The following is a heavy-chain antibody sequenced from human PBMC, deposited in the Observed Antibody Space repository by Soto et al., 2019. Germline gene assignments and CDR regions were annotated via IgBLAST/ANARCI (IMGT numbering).Heavy chain of an antibody. J-gene: IGHJ4*02. D-gene: IGHD6-6*01. Sequence: PGGSLRLSCAASGFTFSSYGMHWVRQAPGKGLEWVAVISYDGSNKYYADSVKGRFTISRDNSKNTLYLQMNSLRAEDTAVYYCAKEKSRYSSSPLDYWGEGTLVTVSS. CDR2: ISYDGSNK. V-gene: IGHV3-30*18. CDR3: AKEKSRYSSSPLDY. CDR1: GFTFSSYG.